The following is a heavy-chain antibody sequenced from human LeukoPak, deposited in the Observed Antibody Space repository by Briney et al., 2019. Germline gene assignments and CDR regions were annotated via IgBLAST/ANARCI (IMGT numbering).Heavy chain of an antibody. V-gene: IGHV1-69*13. CDR3: ATPHKYYDVWRGYCPFDN. CDR2: IIPIFGTA. D-gene: IGHD3-3*01. Sequence: SVKVSCKASGGTFSSYAISWVRQAPGQGLEWMGGIIPIFGTANYAQKFQGRVTITADESTSTAYMELSSLRSEDTALYYCATPHKYYDVWRGYCPFDNWGQGTLVTVSS. J-gene: IGHJ4*02. CDR1: GGTFSSYA.